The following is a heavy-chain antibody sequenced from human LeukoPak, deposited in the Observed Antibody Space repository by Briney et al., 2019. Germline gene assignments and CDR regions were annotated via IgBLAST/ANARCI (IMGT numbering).Heavy chain of an antibody. V-gene: IGHV3-23*01. J-gene: IGHJ4*02. D-gene: IGHD2-15*01. CDR1: GFTFSSSL. Sequence: PGGSLRLSCAASGFTFSSSLMSWVRQAPGKGLEWVSTVSSSGGGTYYADSVKGRFTISRDNSKNTLYLQMNSLRAEGTALYYCAKRLCSGGSCSSFDYWGQGTLVTVSS. CDR2: VSSSGGGT. CDR3: AKRLCSGGSCSSFDY.